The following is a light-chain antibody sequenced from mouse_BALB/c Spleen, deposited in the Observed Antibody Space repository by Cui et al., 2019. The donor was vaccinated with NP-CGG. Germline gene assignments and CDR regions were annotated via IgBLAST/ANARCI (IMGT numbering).Light chain of an antibody. CDR3: ALWYSNHWV. CDR2: GTN. V-gene: IGLV1*01. Sequence: QAVVTQQSALPTSPGETGTITCRSSTGAVTTSNYANWVQEKPDHLFTGLIGGTNNRAPGVPARFSGSLIGDKAALTVTGAQTEDEAIYFCALWYSNHWVFGGGTKLTVL. J-gene: IGLJ1*01. CDR1: TGAVTTSNY.